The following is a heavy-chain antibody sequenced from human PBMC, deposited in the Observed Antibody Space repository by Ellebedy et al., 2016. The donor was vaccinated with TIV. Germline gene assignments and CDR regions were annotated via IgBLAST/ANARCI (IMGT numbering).Heavy chain of an antibody. CDR2: IKQDGSEK. Sequence: GGSLRLXCAASGFSFSSYAMNWVRQAPGKGLEWVANIKQDGSEKYYVNSVKGRFTISRDNAKNSLYLQMNSLRSEDTAVYYCAAVGDYGDYDFDYWGQGTLVTVSS. CDR1: GFSFSSYA. CDR3: AAVGDYGDYDFDY. V-gene: IGHV3-7*03. J-gene: IGHJ4*02. D-gene: IGHD4-17*01.